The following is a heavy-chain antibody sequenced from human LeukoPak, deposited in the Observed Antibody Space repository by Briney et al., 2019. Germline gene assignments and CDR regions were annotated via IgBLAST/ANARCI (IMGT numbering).Heavy chain of an antibody. J-gene: IGHJ5*02. V-gene: IGHV4-34*01. CDR3: ARHDFWSGKYWFDP. Sequence: SETLFLTCAVYGGSFSGYYWSWIRQPPGKGLEWIGEINHSGSTNYNPSLKSRVTISVDTSKNQFSLRLSSVTAADTAVYYCARHDFWSGKYWFDPWGQGTLVTVSS. CDR1: GGSFSGYY. D-gene: IGHD3-3*01. CDR2: INHSGST.